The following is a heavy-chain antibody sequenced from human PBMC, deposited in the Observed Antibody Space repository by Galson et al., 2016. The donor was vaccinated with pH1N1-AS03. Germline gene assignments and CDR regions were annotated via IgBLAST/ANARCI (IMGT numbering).Heavy chain of an antibody. D-gene: IGHD5-18*01. Sequence: SLRLSCAASGFAFNFNSMHWVRQAPGKGLEWIAVLSYAGTSEYFADSVKGRFTVSRDNAKNTLYLQMSNLRVEDTAVYHCAKEGGYTFGQQHLDFWGQGTLVTVAS. CDR1: GFAFNFNS. CDR2: LSYAGTSE. J-gene: IGHJ4*02. V-gene: IGHV3-30*15. CDR3: AKEGGYTFGQQHLDF.